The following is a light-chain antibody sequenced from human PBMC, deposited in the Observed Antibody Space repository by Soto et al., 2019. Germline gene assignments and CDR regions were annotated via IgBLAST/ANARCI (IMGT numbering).Light chain of an antibody. Sequence: QSALTQPASVSGSPGQSITMSCTGTSSDVGGYNYVSWYQQHPGKAPKLMIYDVSNRPSGVSNRFSGSKSGNTASLTISGLQADDEADYYCSSYTSSSTGVFGTGTKLTVL. J-gene: IGLJ1*01. CDR1: SSDVGGYNY. CDR2: DVS. V-gene: IGLV2-14*01. CDR3: SSYTSSSTGV.